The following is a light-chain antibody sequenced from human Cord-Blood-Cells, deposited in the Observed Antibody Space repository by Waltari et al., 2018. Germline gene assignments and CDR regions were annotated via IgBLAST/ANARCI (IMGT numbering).Light chain of an antibody. CDR3: SSYTSSSTLG. V-gene: IGLV2-14*01. J-gene: IGLJ3*02. CDR2: DVS. CDR1: SSAVGGYNY. Sequence: QSALTQPASVSGSPGQSITIPCPGTSSAVGGYNYISWYQQHTGKAPKLMIYDVSNRPSGVSNRFSGSKSGNTASLTISGLQAEDEADYYCSSYTSSSTLGFGGGTKLTVL.